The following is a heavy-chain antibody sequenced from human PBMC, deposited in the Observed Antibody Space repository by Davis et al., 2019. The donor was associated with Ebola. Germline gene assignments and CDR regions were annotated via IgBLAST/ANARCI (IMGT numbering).Heavy chain of an antibody. CDR2: VYYSGST. CDR1: GASINSYY. D-gene: IGHD2-21*01. CDR3: ARQSHYGGTDH. V-gene: IGHV4-59*08. Sequence: MPSETLSLTCTVSGASINSYYWTWIRQPPGKGLEWIGYVYYSGSTSYNPSLKSRITISLDMSRNQFSLKLSSVTAADTAVYYCARQSHYGGTDHWGQGTLVTVSA. J-gene: IGHJ5*02.